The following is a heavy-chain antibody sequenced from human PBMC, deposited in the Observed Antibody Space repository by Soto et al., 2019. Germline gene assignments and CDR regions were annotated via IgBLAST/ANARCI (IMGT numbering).Heavy chain of an antibody. CDR1: GGTFSSYA. J-gene: IGHJ3*02. CDR3: ARDSTVATHAFDM. D-gene: IGHD1-7*01. V-gene: IGHV1-69*13. CDR2: IIPIFATA. Sequence: SVKVSCKASGGTFSSYAISWVRQAPGQGLEWMGGIIPIFATANYAQKFQGRVTITADDSTSTAYMELSSLRSEDTAVYYCARDSTVATHAFDMWGQGTMVTVSS.